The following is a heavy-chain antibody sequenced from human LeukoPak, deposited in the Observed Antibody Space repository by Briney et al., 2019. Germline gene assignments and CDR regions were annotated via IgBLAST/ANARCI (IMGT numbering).Heavy chain of an antibody. V-gene: IGHV4-34*01. Sequence: SETLFLTCAVYGGSFSGYYWSWIRQPPGKGLEWIGEINHSGSTNYNPSLKSRVTISVDTSKNQFSLKLSSVTAADTAVYYCARGTQGDYDFWSGYYTIMTGNWFDPWGQGTLVTVSS. CDR1: GGSFSGYY. J-gene: IGHJ5*02. D-gene: IGHD3-3*01. CDR2: INHSGST. CDR3: ARGTQGDYDFWSGYYTIMTGNWFDP.